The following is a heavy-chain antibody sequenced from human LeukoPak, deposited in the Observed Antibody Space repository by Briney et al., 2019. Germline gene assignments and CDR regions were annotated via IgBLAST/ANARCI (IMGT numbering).Heavy chain of an antibody. Sequence: QSGGSLRLSCADSGFTFSSHWMHWVRQAPGKGLEWVSAISGSGGSTYYADSVKGRFTISRDNSKNTLYLQMNSLRAEDTAVYYCAKDRTRWSDGSGRDAFDIWGQGTMVTVSS. D-gene: IGHD3-10*01. V-gene: IGHV3-23*01. CDR1: GFTFSSHW. CDR3: AKDRTRWSDGSGRDAFDI. J-gene: IGHJ3*02. CDR2: ISGSGGST.